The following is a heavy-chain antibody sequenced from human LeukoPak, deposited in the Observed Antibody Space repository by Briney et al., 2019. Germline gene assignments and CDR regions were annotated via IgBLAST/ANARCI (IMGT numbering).Heavy chain of an antibody. D-gene: IGHD6-19*01. CDR1: GFTFSSYA. V-gene: IGHV3-30*04. Sequence: QTGGSLRLSCAASGFTFSSYAMHWVRQAPGKGLEWVAVISYDGSNKYYADSVKGRFTISRDNSKNTLYLQMNSLRAEDTAVYYCARGPGTWLQNYYYYYYMDVWGKGTTVTISS. J-gene: IGHJ6*03. CDR3: ARGPGTWLQNYYYYYYMDV. CDR2: ISYDGSNK.